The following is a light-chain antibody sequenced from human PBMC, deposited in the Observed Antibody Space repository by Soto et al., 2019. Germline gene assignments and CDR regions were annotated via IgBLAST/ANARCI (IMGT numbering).Light chain of an antibody. V-gene: IGKV3-15*01. CDR3: QQYNNWPRLT. CDR2: GAS. CDR1: QSVSSD. Sequence: EIVMTQSPATLSVSPGERATLSCRASQSVSSDLAWYQQKPGQAPRLLIQGASTRATGIPARFSGSGSGTEFTLTICSLQSEDFAVYYCQQYNNWPRLTFGGGTKVEIK. J-gene: IGKJ4*01.